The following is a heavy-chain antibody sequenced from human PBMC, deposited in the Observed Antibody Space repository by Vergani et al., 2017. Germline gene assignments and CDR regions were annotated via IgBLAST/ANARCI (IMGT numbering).Heavy chain of an antibody. CDR2: VFVSGTT. Sequence: QVQLQESGPGLVKPPGTLSLTCAVSGDSIRNANYFWTWIRQATGEPLEWIGRVFVSGTTNVNPSLKSRVSMAIDKSKNQFSLDLKYVTAADTAIHYCARDSQAAKFDLWGRGTLVRVSS. V-gene: IGHV4-61*02. D-gene: IGHD6-13*01. CDR1: GDSIRNANYF. J-gene: IGHJ2*01. CDR3: ARDSQAAKFDL.